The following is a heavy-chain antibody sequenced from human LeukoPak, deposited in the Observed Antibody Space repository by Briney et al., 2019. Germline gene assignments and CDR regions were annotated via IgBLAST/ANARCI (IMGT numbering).Heavy chain of an antibody. D-gene: IGHD2-21*02. J-gene: IGHJ4*02. CDR1: GGSISSGSYY. CDR2: VYHSGST. CDR3: ARDNGVTDSYYFDY. V-gene: IGHV4-39*07. Sequence: PSETLSLTCTVSGGSISSGSYYWSWVRQPPGKGLEWIGEVYHSGSTNYNPSLTSRVTISVDKSKNQFSLKMSSVTAADTAVYYCARDNGVTDSYYFDYWGQGALVTVSS.